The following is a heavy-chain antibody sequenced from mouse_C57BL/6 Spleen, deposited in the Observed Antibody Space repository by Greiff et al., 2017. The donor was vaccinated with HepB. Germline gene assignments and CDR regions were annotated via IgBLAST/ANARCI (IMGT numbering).Heavy chain of an antibody. Sequence: EVQLQQSGPELVKPGASVKISCKASGYTFTDYYMNWVKQSHGKSLEWIGDINPNNGGTSYNQKFKGKATLTVDKSSSTAYMELRSLTSEDSAVYYCARIDYGTLTGYWYFDVWGTGTTVTVSS. D-gene: IGHD1-1*01. CDR1: GYTFTDYY. CDR2: INPNNGGT. J-gene: IGHJ1*03. CDR3: ARIDYGTLTGYWYFDV. V-gene: IGHV1-26*01.